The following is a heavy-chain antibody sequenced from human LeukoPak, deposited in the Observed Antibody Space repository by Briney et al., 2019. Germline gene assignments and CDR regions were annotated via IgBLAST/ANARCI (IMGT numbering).Heavy chain of an antibody. V-gene: IGHV3-9*01. CDR2: ISWNSGSI. D-gene: IGHD3-22*01. Sequence: QPGRSLRLSCAASGFTFDDYAMHWVRQAPGKGLEWVSGISWNSGSIGYADSVKGRFTISRDNAQNSLYLQMNSLRAEDTAVYYCARDDQWRYHYDSSSYSGHFFDYWGQGTVVTVSS. CDR3: ARDDQWRYHYDSSSYSGHFFDY. J-gene: IGHJ4*02. CDR1: GFTFDDYA.